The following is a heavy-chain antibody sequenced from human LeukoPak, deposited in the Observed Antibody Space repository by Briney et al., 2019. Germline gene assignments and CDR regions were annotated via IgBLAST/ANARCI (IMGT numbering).Heavy chain of an antibody. CDR2: IKSKTDGGTT. Sequence: GGSLRLSCVVSEFTFTNAWMSWVRQAPGKGLEWVGRIKSKTDGGTTDYAAPVKGRFTISRDDSKNTLYLQMNSLRAEDTAVYYCAKDLLWFGELSSDYWGQGTLVTVSS. J-gene: IGHJ4*02. D-gene: IGHD3-10*01. V-gene: IGHV3-15*01. CDR1: EFTFTNAW. CDR3: AKDLLWFGELSSDY.